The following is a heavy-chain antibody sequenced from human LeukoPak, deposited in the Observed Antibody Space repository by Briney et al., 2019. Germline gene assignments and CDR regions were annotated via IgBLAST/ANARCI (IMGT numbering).Heavy chain of an antibody. Sequence: SETLSLTCAVYGGSFSGYYWSWIRQPPGKGLEWIGEINHSGSTNYNPSLKSRVTISVDTSKNQFSLKLSSVTAADTAVYYCARGWGKVLGYCSSTSCHGDVWGKGTTVTVSS. CDR2: INHSGST. CDR3: ARGWGKVLGYCSSTSCHGDV. D-gene: IGHD2-2*01. V-gene: IGHV4-34*01. J-gene: IGHJ6*04. CDR1: GGSFSGYY.